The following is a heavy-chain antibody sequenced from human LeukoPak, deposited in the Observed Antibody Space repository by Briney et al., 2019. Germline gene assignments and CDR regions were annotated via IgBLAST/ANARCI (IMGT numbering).Heavy chain of an antibody. CDR3: ARGPPGPGGWSDP. V-gene: IGHV3-48*01. Sequence: PGGSLRLSCAASGFTFRSYSMTWVRQAPGKGLEWISYITNSADNIYYADSVKGRFTISRDNAKNSLYLQVNSLRAEDTAVYYCARGPPGPGGWSDPWGQGTLVTVSS. J-gene: IGHJ5*02. CDR1: GFTFRSYS. D-gene: IGHD3-16*01. CDR2: ITNSADNI.